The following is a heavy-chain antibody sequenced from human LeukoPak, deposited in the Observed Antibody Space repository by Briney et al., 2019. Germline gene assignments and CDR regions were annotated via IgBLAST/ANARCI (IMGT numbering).Heavy chain of an antibody. CDR3: TRRPYYDSSGYYSSYYYYMDV. D-gene: IGHD3-22*01. CDR2: IRSKVNSYAT. CDR1: GFTFSGSA. Sequence: GGSLRLSCAASGFTFSGSAMHWFRQASGKGLEWVGRIRSKVNSYATAYAASVKGRFTISRDDSKNTAYLQMDSLKSEDTAVYYCTRRPYYDSSGYYSSYYYYMDVWGKGTTVTVSS. J-gene: IGHJ6*03. V-gene: IGHV3-73*01.